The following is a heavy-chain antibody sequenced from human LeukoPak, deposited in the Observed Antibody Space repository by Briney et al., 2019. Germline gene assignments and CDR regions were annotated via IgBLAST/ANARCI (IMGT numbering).Heavy chain of an antibody. Sequence: ASVKVSCKASGGTFSSYAISWVRQAPGQGLEWMGGIIPIFGTANYAQKFQGRVTITADEFTSTAYMELSSLRSEDTAVYYCVYDSSGLHFDYWGQGTLVTVSS. CDR1: GGTFSSYA. V-gene: IGHV1-69*13. D-gene: IGHD3-22*01. J-gene: IGHJ4*02. CDR3: VYDSSGLHFDY. CDR2: IIPIFGTA.